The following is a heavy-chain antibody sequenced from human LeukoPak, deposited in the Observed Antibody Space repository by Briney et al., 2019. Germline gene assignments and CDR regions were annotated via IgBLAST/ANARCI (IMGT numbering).Heavy chain of an antibody. V-gene: IGHV3-23*01. CDR1: GFTFSDYY. CDR3: AKDLEYYDFWSGYYSRDY. CDR2: ISGSGGST. J-gene: IGHJ4*02. Sequence: PGGSLRLSCAASGFTFSDYYMSWIRQAPGKGLEWVSAISGSGGSTYYADSVKGRFTISRDNSKNTLYLQMNSLRAEDTAVYYCAKDLEYYDFWSGYYSRDYWGQGTRVTVSS. D-gene: IGHD3-3*01.